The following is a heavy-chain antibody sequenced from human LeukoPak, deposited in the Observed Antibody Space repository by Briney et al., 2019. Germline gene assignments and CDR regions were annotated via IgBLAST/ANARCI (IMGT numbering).Heavy chain of an antibody. CDR2: ISSSSSYI. CDR3: ARGVVVVVAATSNKRSYYFDY. CDR1: GFTFSSYS. Sequence: GGSLRLSCAASGFTFSSYSMNWVRQAPGKGLEWVSSISSSSSYIYYADSVKGRFTISRDNAKNSLYLQKNSLRAEDTAVYYCARGVVVVVAATSNKRSYYFDYWGQGTLVTVSS. V-gene: IGHV3-21*01. D-gene: IGHD2-15*01. J-gene: IGHJ4*02.